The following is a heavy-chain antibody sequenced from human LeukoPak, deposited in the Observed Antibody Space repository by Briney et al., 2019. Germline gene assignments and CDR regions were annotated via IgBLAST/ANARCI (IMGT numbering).Heavy chain of an antibody. CDR1: GLSLMIYG. CDR2: ITSSGTT. Sequence: QSGPSLRLSCAAYGLSLMIYGMGSARQPPRSGLEWDSSITSSGTTNYADSVKDRFVFSRDNSKDTLFLQMNSLRVEDTAVYYCAGRGSGSCFDYWGQGTLVTVSS. J-gene: IGHJ4*02. CDR3: AGRGSGSCFDY. V-gene: IGHV3-23*01. D-gene: IGHD3-10*01.